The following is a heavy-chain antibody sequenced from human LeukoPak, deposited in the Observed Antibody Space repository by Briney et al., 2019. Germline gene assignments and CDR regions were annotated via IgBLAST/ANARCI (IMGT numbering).Heavy chain of an antibody. V-gene: IGHV3-30*03. CDR1: GFTFNNYG. CDR3: ATQDPNDIAAAGTILGAFDY. CDR2: ISYDGSNT. D-gene: IGHD6-13*01. Sequence: GRSLRLSCAASGFTFNNYGMHWVRQAPGKGLEWVAIISYDGSNTYYADSVKGRFTISRDNSKNTLYLQMNSLRAEDTAVYYCATQDPNDIAAAGTILGAFDYWGQGTLVTVSS. J-gene: IGHJ4*02.